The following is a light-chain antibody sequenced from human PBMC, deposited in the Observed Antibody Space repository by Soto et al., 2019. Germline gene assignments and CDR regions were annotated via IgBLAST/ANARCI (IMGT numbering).Light chain of an antibody. CDR3: CSYAGSSTFA. CDR1: NSDVGRYNL. J-gene: IGLJ2*01. CDR2: AVT. Sequence: QSALTQPASVSGSPGQSITISCTRTNSDVGRYNLVSWYQQHPGKAPKLIIYAVTKRPSGVSNRFPGSKSGNAASLTISGLQAEDEADYYCCSYAGSSTFAFGGGTKLTVL. V-gene: IGLV2-23*02.